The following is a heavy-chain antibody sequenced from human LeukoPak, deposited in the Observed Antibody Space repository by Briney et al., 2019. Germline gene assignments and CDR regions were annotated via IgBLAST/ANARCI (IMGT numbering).Heavy chain of an antibody. CDR2: IYYSGST. CDR1: GGSISSSSYY. CDR3: AKKDPPGKHFDY. V-gene: IGHV4-39*01. Sequence: PSETLSLTCTVSGGSISSSSYYWGWIRQPPGTGLEWIGSIYYSGSTYYNPSLKSRVTISVDTSKNQFSLKLSSVTAGDTAVYYGAKKDPPGKHFDYWGQGTLVTVSS. J-gene: IGHJ4*02.